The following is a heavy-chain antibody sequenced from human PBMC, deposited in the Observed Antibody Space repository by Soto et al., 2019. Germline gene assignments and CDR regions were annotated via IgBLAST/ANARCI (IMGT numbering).Heavy chain of an antibody. Sequence: QVQLVESGGGVVQPGRSLRLSCAASGFTFSSYGMHWVRQAPGKELEWVAVISYDGSNKYYADSVKGRFTIARDNSKNTLFLHMSSLRAEDTAVYYCVKDGSSGWPYYYGLDVWGQGTSVTVSS. V-gene: IGHV3-30*18. CDR1: GFTFSSYG. D-gene: IGHD6-19*01. J-gene: IGHJ6*02. CDR2: ISYDGSNK. CDR3: VKDGSSGWPYYYGLDV.